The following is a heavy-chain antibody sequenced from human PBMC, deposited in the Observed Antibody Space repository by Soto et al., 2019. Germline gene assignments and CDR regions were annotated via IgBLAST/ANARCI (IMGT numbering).Heavy chain of an antibody. CDR3: ARLVAFRPWAGSSLYFDY. CDR1: GYTFTSYY. V-gene: IGHV1-46*03. CDR2: INPSGGST. J-gene: IGHJ4*02. Sequence: ASVKVSCKASGYTFTSYYMHWVRQAPGQGLEWMGIINPSGGSTSYAQKFQGRVTMTRDTSTSTVYMELSSLRSEDTAVYYCARLVAFRPWAGSSLYFDYWGQGTLVTVSS. D-gene: IGHD6-6*01.